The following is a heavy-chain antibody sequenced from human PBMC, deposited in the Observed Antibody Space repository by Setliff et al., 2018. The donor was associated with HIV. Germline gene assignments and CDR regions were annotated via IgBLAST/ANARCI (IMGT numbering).Heavy chain of an antibody. CDR1: GGSISNSSYY. V-gene: IGHV4-39*07. Sequence: SETLSLTCTVSGGSISNSSYYWGWIRQPPGKGLEWIGSIYYSGSTYYNPSLKSRVTISVDTSKNQFSLKLSSVTAADAAVYYCARRSGWYDYWGQGTLVTVSS. CDR3: ARRSGWYDY. J-gene: IGHJ4*02. D-gene: IGHD6-19*01. CDR2: IYYSGST.